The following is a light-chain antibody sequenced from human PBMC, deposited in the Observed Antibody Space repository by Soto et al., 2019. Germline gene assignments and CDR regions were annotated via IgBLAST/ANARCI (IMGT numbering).Light chain of an antibody. CDR2: GAS. J-gene: IGKJ1*01. CDR3: QQYNDWWT. Sequence: TQSPHTLSGAPGGSATLSCRASQSVSHNLTWYQQKPGQPPRLLIYGASTRATGVPGRFSGSGSGTEFTLTISSLQSEDFAVYYCQQYNDWWTFGQGTKVEIK. V-gene: IGKV3-15*01. CDR1: QSVSHN.